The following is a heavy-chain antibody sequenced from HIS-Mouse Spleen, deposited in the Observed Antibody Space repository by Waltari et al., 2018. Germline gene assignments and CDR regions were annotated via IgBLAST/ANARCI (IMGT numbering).Heavy chain of an antibody. D-gene: IGHD7-27*01. Sequence: QVQLVQSGAEVKKPGSSVKVSCKASGGTFSSYAISWVRQAPGQGLEWMGGLIPIFGTANYAQKFQGRVTITADESTSTAYMELSSLISEDTAVYYCAREGGEAGDQYWFDPWGQGTLVTVSS. CDR2: LIPIFGTA. CDR1: GGTFSSYA. J-gene: IGHJ5*02. CDR3: AREGGEAGDQYWFDP. V-gene: IGHV1-69*01.